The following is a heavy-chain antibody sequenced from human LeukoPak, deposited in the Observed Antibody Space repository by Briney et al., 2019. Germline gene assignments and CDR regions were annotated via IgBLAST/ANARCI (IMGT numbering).Heavy chain of an antibody. V-gene: IGHV1-69*04. CDR3: ARGAMTTVVTGVDY. CDR1: GGTFSSYA. Sequence: RRASVKVSCKASGGTFSSYAISWVRQAPGQGLEWMGRIIPILGIANYAQKFQGRATITADKSTSTAYMELSSLRSEDTAVYYCARGAMTTVVTGVDYWGQGTLVTVSS. J-gene: IGHJ4*02. CDR2: IIPILGIA. D-gene: IGHD4-23*01.